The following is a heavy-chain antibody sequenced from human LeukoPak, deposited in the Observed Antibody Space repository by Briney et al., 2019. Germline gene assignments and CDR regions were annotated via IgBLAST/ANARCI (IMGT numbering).Heavy chain of an antibody. CDR2: INHSGST. D-gene: IGHD3-3*01. CDR1: GGSFSGYY. V-gene: IGHV4-34*01. CDR3: ARVTYYDFWSGYYIYYYYMDV. Sequence: SETLSLTCAVYGGSFSGYYWSWIRQPPGKGLEWIGEINHSGSTNYNPSLKSRVTISVDTSKNQFSLKLSSVTAADTAVYYCARVTYYDFWSGYYIYYYYMDVWGKGTTVTVYS. J-gene: IGHJ6*03.